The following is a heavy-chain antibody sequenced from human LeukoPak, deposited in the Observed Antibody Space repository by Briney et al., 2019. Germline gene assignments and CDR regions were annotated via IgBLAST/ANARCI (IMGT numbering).Heavy chain of an antibody. Sequence: SETLSLTCAVYGGSFSGYYWSWIRQPPGKGLEWIGEINHSGSTNYNPSLKSRVTISVDTSKNQFSLKLSSVTAADTAVYCCARGGADYPDYWGQGTLVTVSS. CDR3: ARGGADYPDY. D-gene: IGHD1-26*01. V-gene: IGHV4-34*01. CDR2: INHSGST. CDR1: GGSFSGYY. J-gene: IGHJ4*02.